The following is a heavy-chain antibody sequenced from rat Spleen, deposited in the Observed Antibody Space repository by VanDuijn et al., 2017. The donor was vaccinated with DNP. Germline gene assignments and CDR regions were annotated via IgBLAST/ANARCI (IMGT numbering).Heavy chain of an antibody. CDR3: ARRGGTDY. CDR2: ITYDGSNT. J-gene: IGHJ2*01. Sequence: EVQLVESGGGLVQPGRSLTLSCVASGFTFSNNDMAWVRQSPKKGPEWVATITYDGSNTFYRDSVKGRFTISRDNAKSTLYLRMDSLRSEDTAAYYCARRGGTDYWGQGVMVTVSS. CDR1: GFTFSNND. V-gene: IGHV5-7*01. D-gene: IGHD4-3*01.